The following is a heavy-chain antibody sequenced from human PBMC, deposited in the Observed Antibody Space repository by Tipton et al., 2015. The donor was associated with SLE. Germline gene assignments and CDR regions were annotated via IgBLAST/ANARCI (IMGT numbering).Heavy chain of an antibody. V-gene: IGHV4-4*08. D-gene: IGHD5-12*01. CDR1: GGSFTSYY. CDR3: ARAWRHNWFDP. J-gene: IGHJ5*02. CDR2: IYTSGRT. Sequence: TLSLTCSVSGGSFTSYYWSWIRQPPGKGLEWIGYIYTSGRTDYNPSLTSRVTISVDTSKNQFALKLSSVTAADTALYYCARAWRHNWFDPWGQGTLVTVSS.